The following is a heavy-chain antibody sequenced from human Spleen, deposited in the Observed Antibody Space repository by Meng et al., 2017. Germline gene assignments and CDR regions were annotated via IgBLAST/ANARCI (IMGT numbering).Heavy chain of an antibody. CDR2: VNPNGAVT. V-gene: IGHV1-46*01. Sequence: ASVKVSCKASGYTFSTYYIHWVRQAPGQGLEWLGIVNPNGAVTSYAQKFQGRVTVTRDTSTSTVNMDLSSLRSDDSAIYYCARDRGGVGGAWALDYWGQGTMVTVSS. CDR1: GYTFSTYY. D-gene: IGHD3-10*01. J-gene: IGHJ4*02. CDR3: ARDRGGVGGAWALDY.